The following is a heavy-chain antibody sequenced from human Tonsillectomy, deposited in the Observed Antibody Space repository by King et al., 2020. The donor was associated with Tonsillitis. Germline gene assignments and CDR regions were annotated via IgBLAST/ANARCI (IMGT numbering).Heavy chain of an antibody. V-gene: IGHV3-9*01. Sequence: QLVQSGGGLVQPGRSLRLSCAASGFTFDAYGMHWVRQAPGKGLEWVSGISWNSGSVGYADSVKGRFTISRDNAKKSLYPQMNSLRAEDTALYYCGKVAGVVGWFGDSLGNFIDYWGQGTLVTVSS. J-gene: IGHJ4*01. CDR2: ISWNSGSV. CDR3: GKVAGVVGWFGDSLGNFIDY. D-gene: IGHD3-10*01. CDR1: GFTFDAYG.